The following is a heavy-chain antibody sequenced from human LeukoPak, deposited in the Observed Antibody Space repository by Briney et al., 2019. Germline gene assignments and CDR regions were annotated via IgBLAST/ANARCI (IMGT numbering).Heavy chain of an antibody. V-gene: IGHV3-23*01. D-gene: IGHD3-22*01. Sequence: GGALRLSCAASGFTFRMDAMDWVRQAPGNGLEWVSTISGSCDSTNYADPMKGRFTISRDHYKHTLYLQMHSLSAEHTAVYYCEKYGGYYDRSGYDYYFVFWAQGTLVSVS. CDR2: ISGSCDST. CDR3: EKYGGYYDRSGYDYYFVF. J-gene: IGHJ4*02. CDR1: GFTFRMDA.